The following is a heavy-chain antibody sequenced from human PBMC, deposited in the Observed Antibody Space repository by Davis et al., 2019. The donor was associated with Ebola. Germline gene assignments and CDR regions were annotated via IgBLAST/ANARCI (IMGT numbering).Heavy chain of an antibody. V-gene: IGHV3-13*01. CDR1: GFTFSSYD. CDR3: VKDTSSIWFDV. Sequence: GGSLRLSCAASGFTFSSYDMHWVRQATGKGLEWVSTIGVVGDTYYPGSVKGRFTISRENVKNSLYLQMNSLRVEDTAIYYCVKDTSSIWFDVWGQGTTVTVSS. J-gene: IGHJ3*01. D-gene: IGHD6-13*01. CDR2: IGVVGDT.